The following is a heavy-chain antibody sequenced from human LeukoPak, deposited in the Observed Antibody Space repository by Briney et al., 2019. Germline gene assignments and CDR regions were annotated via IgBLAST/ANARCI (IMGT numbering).Heavy chain of an antibody. Sequence: AGGSLRLSCAASGFTFSSYWMSWVRQAPGKGLEWVANIKQDGSEKYYVDSVKGRFTISRDNAKNSLYLQMNSLRAEDTAVYYCARDEYSSSPLGYYFDYWGQGTLVTVSS. CDR2: IKQDGSEK. J-gene: IGHJ4*02. D-gene: IGHD6-6*01. V-gene: IGHV3-7*01. CDR3: ARDEYSSSPLGYYFDY. CDR1: GFTFSSYW.